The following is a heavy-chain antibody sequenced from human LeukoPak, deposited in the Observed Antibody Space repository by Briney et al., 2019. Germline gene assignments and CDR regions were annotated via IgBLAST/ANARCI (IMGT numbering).Heavy chain of an antibody. Sequence: GSVKVSCKASGYTFTSYYMHWVRQAAGQGLEWMGIINPSGGSTSYAQKFQGRVTITRDMSTSTAYMELSSLRSEDTAVYYCAARRYGMDVWGQGTTVTVSS. CDR1: GYTFTSYY. CDR3: AARRYGMDV. V-gene: IGHV1-46*01. CDR2: INPSGGST. J-gene: IGHJ6*02. D-gene: IGHD6-6*01.